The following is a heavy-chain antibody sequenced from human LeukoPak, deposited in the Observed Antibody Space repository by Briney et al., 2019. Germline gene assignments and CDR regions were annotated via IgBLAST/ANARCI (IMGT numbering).Heavy chain of an antibody. CDR2: ISNSSSYI. Sequence: GGSLRLSCAVSGLPFSSYSMSWVRQAPGKSLKWVSSISNSSSYIYYADSVKGRFTLSRDNAKNSLYLQMNSLRAEDTAVYYCARASRFTMTVVIWGQGTMVTVSS. CDR3: ARASRFTMTVVI. CDR1: GLPFSSYS. V-gene: IGHV3-21*01. D-gene: IGHD3-22*01. J-gene: IGHJ3*01.